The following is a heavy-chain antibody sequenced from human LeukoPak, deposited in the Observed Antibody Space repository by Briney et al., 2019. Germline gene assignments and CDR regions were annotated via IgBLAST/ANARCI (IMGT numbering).Heavy chain of an antibody. J-gene: IGHJ6*02. CDR2: IKFDGSEI. V-gene: IGHV3-7*01. D-gene: IGHD3-22*01. Sequence: SGGSLRLSCAASGFTFSNYWMSWVRQAPGKGLEWVANIKFDGSEIYYLDSVKGRFTISRDNAKNSLYLQMNSLRAEDTAVFYCARDHYYDGRGAYSHTPSYFYGMDVWGQGTTVTVSS. CDR1: GFTFSNYW. CDR3: ARDHYYDGRGAYSHTPSYFYGMDV.